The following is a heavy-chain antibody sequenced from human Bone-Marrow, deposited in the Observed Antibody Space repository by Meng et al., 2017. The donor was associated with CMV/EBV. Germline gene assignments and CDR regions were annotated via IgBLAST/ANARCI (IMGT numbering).Heavy chain of an antibody. CDR1: GFTFSSYA. CDR2: FQSGGSST. D-gene: IGHD6-19*01. CDR3: AKDTSIAVAGTENWFDP. Sequence: GESLKISCAASGFTFSSYAMSWVRQAPGKGLEWVSVFQSGGSSTYYADSVKGRFTISRDNSKNTLYLQMNSLRAEDTAVYYCAKDTSIAVAGTENWFDPWGQGTLVTVSS. V-gene: IGHV3-23*03. J-gene: IGHJ5*02.